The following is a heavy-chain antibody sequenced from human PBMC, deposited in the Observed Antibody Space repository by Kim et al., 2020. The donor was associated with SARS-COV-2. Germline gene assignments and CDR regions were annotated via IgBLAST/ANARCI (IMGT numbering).Heavy chain of an antibody. J-gene: IGHJ3*02. CDR1: GGSISSYY. V-gene: IGHV4-59*01. D-gene: IGHD2-21*02. CDR2: IYYSGST. CDR3: ARMVVTAGAVEI. Sequence: SETLSLTCTVSGGSISSYYWSWIRQPPGKGLEWIGYIYYSGSTNYNPSLKSRVTISVDTSKNQFPLTLSSVTAADTAVYYCARMVVTAGAVEIWGQGTMVTVSS.